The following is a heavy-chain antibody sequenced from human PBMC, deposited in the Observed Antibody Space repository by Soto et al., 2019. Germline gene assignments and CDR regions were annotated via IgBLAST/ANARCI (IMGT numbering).Heavy chain of an antibody. Sequence: ASVKVSCKASGYTFTGYYMHWVRQAPGQGLEWMGWISDYNGNTNYEKKFQGRVTMTTDTSTRTAYMELKSLRSDDTAVYYCAREGYYSGSESYSPPRYYGMDVWGQGTTVTVSS. CDR3: AREGYYSGSESYSPPRYYGMDV. CDR2: ISDYNGNT. CDR1: GYTFTGYY. V-gene: IGHV1-18*04. D-gene: IGHD3-10*01. J-gene: IGHJ6*02.